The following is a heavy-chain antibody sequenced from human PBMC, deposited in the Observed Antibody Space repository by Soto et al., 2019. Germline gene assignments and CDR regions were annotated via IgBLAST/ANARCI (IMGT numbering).Heavy chain of an antibody. Sequence: GGSLRLSCAASGFTFSTYWMHWVRQVPGKGLVWVSRINSDESITTYADSVKGRFTISRDNAKNSLYLQMNSLRAEDTAVYYCARSRTSSPSDAFDIWGQGTMVTVSS. D-gene: IGHD2-2*01. CDR1: GFTFSTYW. V-gene: IGHV3-74*01. J-gene: IGHJ3*02. CDR3: ARSRTSSPSDAFDI. CDR2: INSDESIT.